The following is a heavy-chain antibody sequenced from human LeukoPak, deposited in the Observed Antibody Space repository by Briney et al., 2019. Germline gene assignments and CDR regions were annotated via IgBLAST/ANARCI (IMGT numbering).Heavy chain of an antibody. CDR2: ISGSGGST. Sequence: GGSLRLSCAASGFTFSSYAMSWVRQAPGKGLEWVSAISGSGGSTYYADSVKGRFTISRDNSMNTLYLQMNSLRAEDTAVYYCAKGAYDYVWRSYRHPLYWGQGTLVTVSS. CDR3: AKGAYDYVWRSYRHPLY. CDR1: GFTFSSYA. V-gene: IGHV3-23*01. D-gene: IGHD3-16*02. J-gene: IGHJ4*02.